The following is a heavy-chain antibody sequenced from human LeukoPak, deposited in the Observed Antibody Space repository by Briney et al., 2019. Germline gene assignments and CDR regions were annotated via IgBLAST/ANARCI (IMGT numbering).Heavy chain of an antibody. CDR1: GGSISSYY. D-gene: IGHD3-22*01. CDR3: AKTSGYDAFDI. V-gene: IGHV4-59*08. CDR2: IYYSGST. Sequence: PSETLSLTCTVSGGSISSYYWSWIRQPPGKGLEWIGYIYYSGSTNYNPSLKSRVTISVDTSKNQFSLKLSSVTAADTAVYYCAKTSGYDAFDIWGKGQWSPSLQ. J-gene: IGHJ3*02.